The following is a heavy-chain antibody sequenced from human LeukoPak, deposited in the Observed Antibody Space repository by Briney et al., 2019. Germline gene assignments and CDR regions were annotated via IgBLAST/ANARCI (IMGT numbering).Heavy chain of an antibody. V-gene: IGHV3-53*01. CDR3: ARWGIAAADSDY. CDR1: GFTVSSNY. J-gene: IGHJ4*02. D-gene: IGHD6-13*01. Sequence: GGSLRLSCAASGFTVSSNYMSWVRQAPGRGLEWVSVIYSGGSTYYADSVKGRFTISRDNSKNTLYLQMNSLRAEDTAVYYCARWGIAAADSDYWGQGTLVTVSS. CDR2: IYSGGST.